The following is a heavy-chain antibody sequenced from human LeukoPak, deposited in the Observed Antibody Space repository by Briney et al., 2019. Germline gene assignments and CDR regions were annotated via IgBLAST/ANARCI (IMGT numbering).Heavy chain of an antibody. V-gene: IGHV1-2*02. CDR3: AREAYCSSTSCYFDY. J-gene: IGHJ4*02. CDR1: GYTFTGYY. Sequence: ASVTVSCKASGYTFTGYYMHWVRQAPGQGLEWMGWINPNSGGTNYAQKFQGRVTMTRDTSISTAYMELSRLRSDDTAVYYCAREAYCSSTSCYFDYWGQGTLVTGSS. CDR2: INPNSGGT. D-gene: IGHD2-2*01.